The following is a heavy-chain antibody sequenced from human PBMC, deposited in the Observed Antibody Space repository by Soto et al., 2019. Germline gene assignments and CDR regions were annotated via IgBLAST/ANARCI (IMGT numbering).Heavy chain of an antibody. CDR2: IYASGTT. D-gene: IGHD2-2*01. Sequence: EVQLVESGGGLVQPGESLRLSCAASEFSVSSNYMSWVRQAPGKGLEWVAVIYASGTTYYADSVRGRFTISRDSSKNTLYLQMNSLRAEDTAVYYCARNPYGVTSCCYYTDYWGQGTLVTVSS. J-gene: IGHJ4*02. CDR3: ARNPYGVTSCCYYTDY. V-gene: IGHV3-66*01. CDR1: EFSVSSNY.